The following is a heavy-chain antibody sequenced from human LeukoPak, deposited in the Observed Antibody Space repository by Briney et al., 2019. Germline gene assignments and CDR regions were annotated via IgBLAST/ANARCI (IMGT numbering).Heavy chain of an antibody. CDR1: GYTFTGYY. V-gene: IGHV1-2*02. J-gene: IGHJ4*02. D-gene: IGHD3-3*01. CDR3: ARGSDDFWSGYSPSY. CDR2: INPNSGGT. Sequence: GASVKVSCKASGYTFTGYYMHWVRQAPGQGGEWMGWINPNSGGTNYAQKFQGRVTMTRDSSISTAYMELSRLRSDDTAVYYCARGSDDFWSGYSPSYWGQGTLVTVSS.